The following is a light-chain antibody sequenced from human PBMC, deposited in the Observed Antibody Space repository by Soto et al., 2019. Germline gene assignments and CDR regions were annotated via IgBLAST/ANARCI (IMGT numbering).Light chain of an antibody. J-gene: IGKJ1*01. Sequence: DIQMTQSPSTLSASVGDRVTITCRASQSISNWLAWYQQKPGKAPKLLIYKASTLESGVPSRFSRSGSGTAFSLTISSLQPDDFATYYFQHYGDYPWTFGQGTKVEIK. CDR1: QSISNW. CDR3: QHYGDYPWT. CDR2: KAS. V-gene: IGKV1-5*03.